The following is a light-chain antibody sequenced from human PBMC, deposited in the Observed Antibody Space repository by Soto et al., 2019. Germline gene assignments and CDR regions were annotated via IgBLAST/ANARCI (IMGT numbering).Light chain of an antibody. CDR3: ETWDKNILV. V-gene: IGLV4-60*02. Sequence: QPVLPQSSSASASLGSSVQLPCTLIRGHRSYIIAWHQQQPGKAPRSLMKLEVSGSYNKGSGVPDSFSGSSSGADRYLTIANLQFEEEADYYGETWDKNILVCGGGTKLTVL. CDR2: LEVSGSY. CDR1: RGHRSYI. J-gene: IGLJ2*01.